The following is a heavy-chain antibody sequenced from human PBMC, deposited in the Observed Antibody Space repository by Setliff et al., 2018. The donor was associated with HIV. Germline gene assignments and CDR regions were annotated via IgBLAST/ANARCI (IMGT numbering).Heavy chain of an antibody. Sequence: KPSETLSLTCAVYGGSFSGYYWSWIRQPPGKGLEWIGEINQSGSTNYNPSLKSRATKSVDRSKNQFSLKLSSVTAADTAVYYCARVRMGGYFDFWGQGTLVTVSS. V-gene: IGHV4-34*01. D-gene: IGHD3-16*01. J-gene: IGHJ4*02. CDR3: ARVRMGGYFDF. CDR1: GGSFSGYY. CDR2: INQSGST.